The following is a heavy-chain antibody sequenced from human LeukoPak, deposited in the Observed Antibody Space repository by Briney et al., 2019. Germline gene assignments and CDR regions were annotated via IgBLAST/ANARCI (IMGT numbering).Heavy chain of an antibody. D-gene: IGHD2-21*01. V-gene: IGHV4-34*01. CDR1: GGSFSGYY. CDR2: INHSGST. Sequence: SETLSLTCAVYGGSFSGYYWSWIRQPPGKGLEWIGEINHSGSTNYNPSLKSRVTISVDTSKNQFSLKLSSVTAADTAVYYCARGRFPLYCGGDCYRAGWFDPWGQGTLVTVSS. J-gene: IGHJ5*02. CDR3: ARGRFPLYCGGDCYRAGWFDP.